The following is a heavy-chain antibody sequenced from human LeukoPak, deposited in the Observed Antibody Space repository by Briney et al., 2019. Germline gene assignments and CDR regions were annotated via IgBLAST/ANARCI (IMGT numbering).Heavy chain of an antibody. CDR3: ARGGGRYYDSLPDAFDI. CDR1: GGSISSYY. Sequence: SETLSLTCTVSGGSISSYYWSWIRQPPGKGLGWIGYIYYSGSTNYNPSLKSRVTISVDTSKNQFSLKLSSVTAADTAVYYCARGGGRYYDSLPDAFDIWGQGTMVTVSS. CDR2: IYYSGST. D-gene: IGHD3-22*01. V-gene: IGHV4-59*01. J-gene: IGHJ3*02.